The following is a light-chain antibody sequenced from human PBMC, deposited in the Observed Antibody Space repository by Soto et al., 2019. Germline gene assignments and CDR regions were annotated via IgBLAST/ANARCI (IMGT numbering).Light chain of an antibody. Sequence: EIVLTQSPGTLSLSPGERATLSCGASQSVSSNYLAWYQQKPGQGPGLLIYGASTRATAIPDRFSGSGSGTDFTLTITRLEPEDFAVYYCQQYGTSPLTFGGGTKIEIK. CDR2: GAS. CDR1: QSVSSNY. V-gene: IGKV3-20*01. J-gene: IGKJ4*01. CDR3: QQYGTSPLT.